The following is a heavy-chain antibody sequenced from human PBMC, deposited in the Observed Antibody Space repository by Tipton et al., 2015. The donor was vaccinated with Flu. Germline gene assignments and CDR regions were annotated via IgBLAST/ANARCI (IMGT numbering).Heavy chain of an antibody. CDR3: ARAGDYGGELHFQN. J-gene: IGHJ1*01. Sequence: TLSLTCTVSGDSISSGSYYWSWIRQPAGKGLEWIGRIYTHVNTNYNPSLKSRVTIAVDTSKNHFSLKLSSVTVADTAVYYCARAGDYGGELHFQNWGQGTLITVSS. V-gene: IGHV4-61*02. D-gene: IGHD4-23*01. CDR2: IYTHVNT. CDR1: GDSISSGSYY.